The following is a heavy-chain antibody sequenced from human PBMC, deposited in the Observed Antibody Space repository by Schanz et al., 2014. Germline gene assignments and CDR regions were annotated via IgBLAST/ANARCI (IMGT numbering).Heavy chain of an antibody. J-gene: IGHJ4*02. CDR1: GFTVNTNY. V-gene: IGHV3-7*01. CDR2: IKQDGSDK. CDR3: ARDDSPSTKPFDS. D-gene: IGHD2-21*01. Sequence: EVQLVESGGGLIQPGGSLRLSCAVSGFTVNTNYMSWVRQAPGKGLEWVANIKQDGSDKHYVDSVKGRFTISRDNAKNSLYLQMNSLRAEDTAVYYCARDDSPSTKPFDSWGQGTLVSVSS.